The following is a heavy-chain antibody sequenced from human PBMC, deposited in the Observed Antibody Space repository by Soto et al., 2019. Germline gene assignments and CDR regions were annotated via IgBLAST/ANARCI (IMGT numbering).Heavy chain of an antibody. V-gene: IGHV1-69*01. CDR2: IFPKFGTT. CDR1: GDTDTNYV. CDR3: EAEMTFGKLSVV. D-gene: IGHD3-16*02. Sequence: QVQLVQSGAEVKKPGSSVKVSCKASGDTDTNYVISWVRQAPGQGLEWMGGIFPKFGTTYSAQKLQDRLTITADESTSTVYMQLSSLSLDDTAVYYCEAEMTFGKLSVVWGQGTTVNVSS. J-gene: IGHJ6*02.